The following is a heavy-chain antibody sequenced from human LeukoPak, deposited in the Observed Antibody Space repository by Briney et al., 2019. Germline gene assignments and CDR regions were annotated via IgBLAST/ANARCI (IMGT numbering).Heavy chain of an antibody. D-gene: IGHD3-22*01. J-gene: IGHJ4*02. CDR2: IWYDGSNK. V-gene: IGHV3-33*01. Sequence: GGSLRLSCAASGFTFSSYGTHWVRQAPGKGLEWVAVIWYDGSNKYYADSVKGRFTISRDNSKNTLYLQMNSLRAEDTAVYYCARDQFYYDTGGYFYEYWGQGTLVTVSS. CDR1: GFTFSSYG. CDR3: ARDQFYYDTGGYFYEY.